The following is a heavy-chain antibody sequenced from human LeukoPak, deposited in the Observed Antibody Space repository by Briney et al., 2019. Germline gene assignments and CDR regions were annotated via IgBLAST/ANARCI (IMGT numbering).Heavy chain of an antibody. CDR1: GGSIGSTSYY. J-gene: IGHJ3*02. CDR2: IYYSGST. D-gene: IGHD6-6*01. V-gene: IGHV4-39*07. Sequence: SETLSLTCVVSGGSIGSTSYYWGWIRQPPGKGLEWIGSIYYSGSTYYSPSLKSRVTISVDTSKNQFSLKLSSVTAADTAVYYCARGAQSARLRVTPAAARGKTAAFDIWGQGTMVTVSS. CDR3: ARGAQSARLRVTPAAARGKTAAFDI.